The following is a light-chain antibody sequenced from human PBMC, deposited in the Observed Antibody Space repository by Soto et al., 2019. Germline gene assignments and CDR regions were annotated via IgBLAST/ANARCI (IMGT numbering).Light chain of an antibody. V-gene: IGKV1-5*03. CDR2: NAS. CDR1: QGINRW. Sequence: DIQMTQSPSILSASVGDRVTFTCRASQGINRWLAWYQQKPGKAPKLLIYNASTLKSGVPSRFSGSVSGTESTLTISSLQPEDIATYFCQQFNGYPITFGGATKVEIK. J-gene: IGKJ4*01. CDR3: QQFNGYPIT.